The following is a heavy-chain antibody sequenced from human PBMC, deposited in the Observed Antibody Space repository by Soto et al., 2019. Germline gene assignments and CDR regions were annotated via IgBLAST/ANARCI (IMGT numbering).Heavy chain of an antibody. V-gene: IGHV4-34*01. Sequence: LSLTCAVYGGSFSGYYWSWIRQPPGKGLEWIGEINHSGSTNYNPSLKSRVTISVDTSKNQFSLKLSSVTAADTAVYYCARESDSGYDYDYWGQGTLVTVSS. D-gene: IGHD5-12*01. J-gene: IGHJ4*02. CDR3: ARESDSGYDYDY. CDR2: INHSGST. CDR1: GGSFSGYY.